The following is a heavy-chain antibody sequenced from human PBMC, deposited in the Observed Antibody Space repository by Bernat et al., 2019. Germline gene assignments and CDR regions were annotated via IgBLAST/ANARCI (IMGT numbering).Heavy chain of an antibody. CDR3: AKAQTIGSARWSDY. V-gene: IGHV3-23*04. CDR2: VSGSGGST. Sequence: EVQLVESGGGLIQPGGSLRLSCAASGFTFSTYAMSWVRQAPGKGLEWVSTVSGSGGSTYYADSVKCRFTISRDKSKNTLYLEMNNLRAEDTAVYYCAKAQTIGSARWSDYWGQGTLVTVSS. J-gene: IGHJ4*02. CDR1: GFTFSTYA. D-gene: IGHD2-2*01.